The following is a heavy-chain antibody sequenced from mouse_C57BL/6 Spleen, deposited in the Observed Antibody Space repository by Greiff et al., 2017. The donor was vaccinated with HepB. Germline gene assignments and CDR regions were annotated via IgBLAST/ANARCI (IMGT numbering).Heavy chain of an antibody. CDR1: GYSFTDYH. J-gene: IGHJ4*01. CDR3: ARGIPYDYDDAMDY. CDR2: INPNYGTT. V-gene: IGHV1-39*01. Sequence: EVQLQQSGPELVKPGASVKISCKASGYSFTDYHMNWVKQSNGKSLEWIGVINPNYGTTSYNQKFKGKATLTVDQSSSTAYMQLNSLTSEDSAVYYWARGIPYDYDDAMDYWGQGTSVTVSS. D-gene: IGHD2-4*01.